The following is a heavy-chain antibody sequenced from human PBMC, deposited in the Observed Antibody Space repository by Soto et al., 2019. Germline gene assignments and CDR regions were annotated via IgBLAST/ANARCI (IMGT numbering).Heavy chain of an antibody. CDR3: AIYKVEAEHGHVFAF. D-gene: IGHD1-26*01. V-gene: IGHV3-48*01. Sequence: PGGSLRLSCAAPGFTFSIYIMNWVRQAPGKGLEWVSYIMPGSSHIFYADSVKGRFTISRDNVKNSLYLQMNSLRAEDTALYYCAIYKVEAEHGHVFAFWGQGTMVTVSS. CDR1: GFTFSIYI. CDR2: IMPGSSHI. J-gene: IGHJ3*01.